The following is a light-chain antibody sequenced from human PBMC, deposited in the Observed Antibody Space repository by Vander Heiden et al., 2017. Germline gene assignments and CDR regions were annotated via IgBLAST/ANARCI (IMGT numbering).Light chain of an antibody. J-gene: IGKJ2*01. CDR1: QSVSSN. CDR3: QQYKNWPPYT. V-gene: IGKV3-15*01. Sequence: EIVMTQFPAILSVSPGERVTLACRASQSVSSNLAWHQQKRGQAPRLLIYGASTRATGTPARFSGSGSGTDFTLTISSLQSEDFAVYYCQQYKNWPPYTFGPGTKLEI. CDR2: GAS.